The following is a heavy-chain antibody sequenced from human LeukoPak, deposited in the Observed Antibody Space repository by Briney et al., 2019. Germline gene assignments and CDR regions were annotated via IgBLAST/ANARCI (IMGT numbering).Heavy chain of an antibody. CDR3: ARGFGDYGWHLDY. V-gene: IGHV3-30*03. Sequence: GRSLRLSCAASGFTFSNYGIHWVRQAPGKGLEWVAVTSYDGSHKYYAESVKGRFTISRDNSKNTLYLQMDSLRPEDTAVYYRARGFGDYGWHLDYWGQGTLVTVSS. D-gene: IGHD4-17*01. J-gene: IGHJ4*02. CDR1: GFTFSNYG. CDR2: TSYDGSHK.